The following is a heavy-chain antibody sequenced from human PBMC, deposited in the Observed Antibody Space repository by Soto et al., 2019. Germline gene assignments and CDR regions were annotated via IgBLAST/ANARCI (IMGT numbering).Heavy chain of an antibody. CDR3: AREGYGDYEFFPVSAVETPYNWFDP. D-gene: IGHD4-17*01. Sequence: ASVKVSCKASGYTFTSYAMHWVRQAPGQRLEWMGWINAGNGNTKYSQKFQGRVTITRDTSASTAYMELSSLRSEDTAVYYCAREGYGDYEFFPVSAVETPYNWFDPWGQGTLVTVSS. CDR2: INAGNGNT. CDR1: GYTFTSYA. V-gene: IGHV1-3*01. J-gene: IGHJ5*02.